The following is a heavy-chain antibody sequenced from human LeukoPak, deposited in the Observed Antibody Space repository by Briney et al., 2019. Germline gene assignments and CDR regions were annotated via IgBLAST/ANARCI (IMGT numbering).Heavy chain of an antibody. CDR1: GGSISSYY. J-gene: IGHJ4*02. D-gene: IGHD3-9*01. Sequence: SETLSLTCTVSGGSISSYYWSWIRQPAGKGLEWIGRIYTSGSTNYNPSLKSRVTMSVDTSKNQFSLKLSSVTAADTAVYYCARSYYDILTGYYTHYYFDYWGQGTLVTVSS. V-gene: IGHV4-4*07. CDR2: IYTSGST. CDR3: ARSYYDILTGYYTHYYFDY.